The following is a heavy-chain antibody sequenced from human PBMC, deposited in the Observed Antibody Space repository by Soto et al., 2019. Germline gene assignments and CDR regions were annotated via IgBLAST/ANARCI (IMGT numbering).Heavy chain of an antibody. J-gene: IGHJ4*02. Sequence: EVQLVESGGGLVKPGGSLRLSCAASGFTFSSYSMNWVRQAPGKGLEWVSSISSSSSYIYYAASVKGRFTISRDNAKNSLYLQMNSLRAEDTAVYYCARDLYSSSVRYFDYWGQGTLVTVSS. D-gene: IGHD6-6*01. CDR3: ARDLYSSSVRYFDY. CDR1: GFTFSSYS. CDR2: ISSSSSYI. V-gene: IGHV3-21*01.